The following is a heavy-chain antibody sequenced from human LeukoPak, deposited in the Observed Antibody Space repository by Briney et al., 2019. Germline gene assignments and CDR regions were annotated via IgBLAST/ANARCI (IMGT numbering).Heavy chain of an antibody. CDR1: GFTFSSYA. J-gene: IGHJ4*02. CDR3: ARLATVVRGVIGEDY. D-gene: IGHD3-10*01. V-gene: IGHV3-23*01. CDR2: ISGSGGST. Sequence: GGSLRLSCAASGFTFSSYAMSWVRQAPGKGLEWVSAISGSGGSTYYADSVKGRFTISRDNSKNTLYLQMNSLRAEDTAVYYCARLATVVRGVIGEDYWGQGTLATVSS.